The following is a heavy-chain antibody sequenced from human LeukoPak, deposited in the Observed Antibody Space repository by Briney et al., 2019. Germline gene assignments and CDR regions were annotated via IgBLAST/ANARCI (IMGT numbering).Heavy chain of an antibody. Sequence: ASVKVSCKASGGTFSSYTISWVRQAPGQGLEWMGGIIPLFGTPDYAQKFQDRLTITADKSTSTAYMELRSLRSDDTAVYYCARIMVRGVMYYYYMDVWGKGTTVTISS. CDR1: GGTFSSYT. D-gene: IGHD3-10*01. V-gene: IGHV1-69*06. J-gene: IGHJ6*03. CDR2: IIPLFGTP. CDR3: ARIMVRGVMYYYYMDV.